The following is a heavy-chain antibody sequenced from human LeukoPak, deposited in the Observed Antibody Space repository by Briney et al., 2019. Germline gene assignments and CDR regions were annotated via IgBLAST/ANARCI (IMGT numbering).Heavy chain of an antibody. Sequence: GGSLRLSCAASGFTFSNAWMSWVRQAPGKGLEWVGRIKSKTDGGTTDYAAPVKGRFTISRDDSKNTLYLQMNSLKTEDTAVYYCTTSRLARGYCSSTSCYTYYYYYMDVWGKGTTVTVSS. CDR3: TTSRLARGYCSSTSCYTYYYYYMDV. D-gene: IGHD2-2*02. CDR2: IKSKTDGGTT. J-gene: IGHJ6*03. CDR1: GFTFSNAW. V-gene: IGHV3-15*01.